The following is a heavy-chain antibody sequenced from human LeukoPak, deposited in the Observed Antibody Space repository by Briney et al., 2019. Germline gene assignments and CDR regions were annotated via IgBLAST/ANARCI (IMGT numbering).Heavy chain of an antibody. Sequence: ASVKVSCKASGYTFTGYYMHWVRQAPGQGLEWMGWINPNSGGTNYAQKFQGRVTMTRDTSISTAYMELSRLRSEDTAVYYCARVRYGSGSYSDWFDPWGQGTLVTVSS. J-gene: IGHJ5*02. CDR3: ARVRYGSGSYSDWFDP. CDR1: GYTFTGYY. V-gene: IGHV1-2*02. CDR2: INPNSGGT. D-gene: IGHD3-10*01.